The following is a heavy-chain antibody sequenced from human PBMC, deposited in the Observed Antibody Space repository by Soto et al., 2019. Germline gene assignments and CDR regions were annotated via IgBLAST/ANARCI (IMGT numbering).Heavy chain of an antibody. CDR2: IWYDGSNK. Sequence: QVQLVESGGGVVQPGRSLRLSCAASGFTFSSYGMHWVRQAPGKGLEWVAVIWYDGSNKYYADSVKGRFTISRDNSKNTLYLQMNSLRAEDTAVYYCARDGEQWLATPEMVGGPWGQGTLVTVSS. V-gene: IGHV3-33*01. D-gene: IGHD6-19*01. CDR1: GFTFSSYG. J-gene: IGHJ5*02. CDR3: ARDGEQWLATPEMVGGP.